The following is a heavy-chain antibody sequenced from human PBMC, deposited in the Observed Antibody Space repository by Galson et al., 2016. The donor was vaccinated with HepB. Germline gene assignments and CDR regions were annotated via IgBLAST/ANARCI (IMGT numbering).Heavy chain of an antibody. CDR2: ISYNSKSI. CDR1: GFTFSSYS. J-gene: IGHJ4*02. D-gene: IGHD5-18*01. CDR3: AKSGGGYTYGTGGLDY. Sequence: SLRLSCAASGFTFSSYSMNWVRQAPGKGLEWVSYISYNSKSIYYADSVKGRFSISRDNAKNSLDLQMNSLRDEDTAVYYCAKSGGGYTYGTGGLDYWGQGTLVTVS. V-gene: IGHV3-48*02.